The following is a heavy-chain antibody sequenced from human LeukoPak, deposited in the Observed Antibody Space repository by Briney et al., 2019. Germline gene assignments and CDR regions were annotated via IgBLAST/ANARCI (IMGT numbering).Heavy chain of an antibody. D-gene: IGHD3-3*01. V-gene: IGHV3-7*01. CDR3: ASLNDFWSGYFVY. Sequence: PGGSLRLSCAASGFTFSSYWMSWVRQAPGKGLEWVANIKQDGSEKYYVDSLKGRFTISRDNAKNSMYLQMNILRDEDTAVYYCASLNDFWSGYFVYWGQGTLVTVSS. CDR1: GFTFSSYW. CDR2: IKQDGSEK. J-gene: IGHJ4*02.